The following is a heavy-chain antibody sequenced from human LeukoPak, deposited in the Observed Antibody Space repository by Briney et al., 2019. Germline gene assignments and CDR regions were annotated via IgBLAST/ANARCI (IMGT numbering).Heavy chain of an antibody. J-gene: IGHJ4*02. D-gene: IGHD2-2*01. CDR2: ISTITSTL. CDR3: ARCFWVVSNSCYFDY. Sequence: GGSLRLSCAASGFTFSSYGMNWVRQAPGKGLEWVSYISTITSTLYYADSVKGRFTISRDNAKNSLYLQMNSLRAEDTAVYYCARCFWVVSNSCYFDYWGQGTLVTVSS. V-gene: IGHV3-48*01. CDR1: GFTFSSYG.